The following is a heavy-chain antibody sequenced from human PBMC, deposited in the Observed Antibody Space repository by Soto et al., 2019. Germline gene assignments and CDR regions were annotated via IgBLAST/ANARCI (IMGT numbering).Heavy chain of an antibody. J-gene: IGHJ6*02. CDR1: GFTFSNAW. CDR3: TTAYDFWSGYYYGMDV. CDR2: IKSKTDGGTT. D-gene: IGHD3-3*01. V-gene: IGHV3-15*07. Sequence: SLRLSCAASGFTFSNAWINWVRPAPGKGLEWGGRIKSKTDGGTTDYAAPVKGRFTISRDDSKNTLYLQMNSLKTEDTAVYYCTTAYDFWSGYYYGMDVWGQGTTVTVSS.